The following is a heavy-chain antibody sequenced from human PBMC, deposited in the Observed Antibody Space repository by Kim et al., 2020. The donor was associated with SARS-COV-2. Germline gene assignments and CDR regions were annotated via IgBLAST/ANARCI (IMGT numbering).Heavy chain of an antibody. CDR1: GFTFSSFA. J-gene: IGHJ4*02. V-gene: IGHV3-30*04. CDR2: ISYDGTNT. D-gene: IGHD6-19*01. CDR3: ARAVSSGSGWYLSADYFDY. Sequence: GGSLRLSCAVSGFTFSSFAMHWVRQAPGKGLEWVAVISYDGTNTYYADSVKGRFTFSRDNSKNTLYLQMNSLRGDDTAVYYCARAVSSGSGWYLSADYFDYWGQGTLVTVSS.